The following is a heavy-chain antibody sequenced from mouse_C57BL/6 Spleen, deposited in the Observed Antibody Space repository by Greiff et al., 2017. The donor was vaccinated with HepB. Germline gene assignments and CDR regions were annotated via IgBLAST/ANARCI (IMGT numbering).Heavy chain of an antibody. CDR1: GYTFTDYN. D-gene: IGHD3-3*01. CDR3: ARGGTGYFDY. Sequence: DVQLQESGPELVKPGASVKMSCKASGYTFTDYNMHWVKQSHGKSLEWIGYINPNNGGTSYNQKFKGKATLTVNKSSSTAYMELRSLTSEDSAVYYCARGGTGYFDYWGQGTTLTVSS. V-gene: IGHV1-22*01. CDR2: INPNNGGT. J-gene: IGHJ2*01.